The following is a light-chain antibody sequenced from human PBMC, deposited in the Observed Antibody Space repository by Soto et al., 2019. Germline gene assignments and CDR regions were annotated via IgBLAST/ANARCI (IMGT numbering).Light chain of an antibody. J-gene: IGKJ4*01. Sequence: EIVMTQSPATLSVSPGERATLSCRASQSVSNNLAWYQQKPAQAPRLLIYHASTRATGIPARFSGSGSGTEFTLTISSLQSEEFAVYYCQQYNKLPLTFGGGTKVEIK. V-gene: IGKV3-15*01. CDR1: QSVSNN. CDR2: HAS. CDR3: QQYNKLPLT.